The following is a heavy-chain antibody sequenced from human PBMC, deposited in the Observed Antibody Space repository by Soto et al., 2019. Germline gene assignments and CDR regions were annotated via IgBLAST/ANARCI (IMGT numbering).Heavy chain of an antibody. Sequence: SVKVSWKASGGTFSSYAISWVRQAPGQGLEWMGGIIPIFGTANYAQKFQGRVTITADESTSTAYMELSSLRSEDTAVYYCARGPAYDSSGYSDYWGQGTLVTVSS. CDR3: ARGPAYDSSGYSDY. CDR2: IIPIFGTA. D-gene: IGHD3-22*01. CDR1: GGTFSSYA. J-gene: IGHJ4*02. V-gene: IGHV1-69*13.